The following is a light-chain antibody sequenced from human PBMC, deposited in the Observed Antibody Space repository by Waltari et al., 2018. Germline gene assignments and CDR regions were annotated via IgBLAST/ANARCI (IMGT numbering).Light chain of an antibody. CDR2: SNN. Sequence: QSVLTQPPSASGTPGQRVTISCSGSSSNIGSNPVTWYQQLPGAAPKLLVYSNNQRPSEVPDRFSGSKSGTSASLAISGLQSEDEADYYCAAWDDSLNGVVFGGGTKLTVL. V-gene: IGLV1-44*01. J-gene: IGLJ2*01. CDR1: SSNIGSNP. CDR3: AAWDDSLNGVV.